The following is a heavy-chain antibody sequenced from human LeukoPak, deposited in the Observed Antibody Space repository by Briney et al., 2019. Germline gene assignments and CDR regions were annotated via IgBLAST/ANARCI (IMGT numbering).Heavy chain of an antibody. CDR3: ARVGVFAGSRYYYDSSGEVDY. D-gene: IGHD3-22*01. V-gene: IGHV4-34*01. CDR1: GGSFSGYY. J-gene: IGHJ4*02. Sequence: SETLSLTCAVYGGSFSGYYWSWIRQPPGKGLEWIGEINHSGSTNYNPSLKSRVTISVDTSKNHFSLNLSSVTAADTAVYYCARVGVFAGSRYYYDSSGEVDYWGQGTLVTVSS. CDR2: INHSGST.